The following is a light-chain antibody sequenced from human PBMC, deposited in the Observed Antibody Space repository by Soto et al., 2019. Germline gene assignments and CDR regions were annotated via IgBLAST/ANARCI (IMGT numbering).Light chain of an antibody. CDR2: QAS. CDR3: QQYYTYPYT. Sequence: DIQMTQSPSTLSSSVGDRVTITCRASHSISVWLAWYQQKPGKAPKLLIYQASTLESGVPSRFSGRGSGPDFTLTISSLQPDDFATYYCQQYYTYPYTFGQGTKVDIK. V-gene: IGKV1-5*03. J-gene: IGKJ2*01. CDR1: HSISVW.